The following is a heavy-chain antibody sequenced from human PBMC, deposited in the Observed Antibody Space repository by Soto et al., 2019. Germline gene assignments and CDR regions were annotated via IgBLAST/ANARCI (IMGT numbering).Heavy chain of an antibody. D-gene: IGHD3-10*01. CDR3: ARGLDGSGSYYTGY. Sequence: QVQLVQSGAEVKKPGASVKVSCKASGYIFITYGISWVRQAPGQGLEWMGRISTYNGNTNYAQNLQCRVTMTADTSTNTAYMELRSLRSDDTAVYYCARGLDGSGSYYTGYWGPGTLVTVSS. V-gene: IGHV1-18*01. CDR2: ISTYNGNT. CDR1: GYIFITYG. J-gene: IGHJ4*02.